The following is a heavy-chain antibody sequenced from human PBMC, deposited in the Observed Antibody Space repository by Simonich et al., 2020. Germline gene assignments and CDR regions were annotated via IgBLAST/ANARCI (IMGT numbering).Heavy chain of an antibody. CDR3: AKDMGYCSGGSCYYFDY. V-gene: IGHV3-9*01. CDR1: GFTFDDYA. J-gene: IGHJ4*02. Sequence: GGGVVQPGRSLRLSCAASGFTFDDYAMHWVRQAPGKGLEWVSGISWNSGSIGYADSVKGRFTISRDNAKNSLYLQMNSLRAEDTALYYCAKDMGYCSGGSCYYFDYWGQGTLVTVSS. D-gene: IGHD2-15*01. CDR2: ISWNSGSI.